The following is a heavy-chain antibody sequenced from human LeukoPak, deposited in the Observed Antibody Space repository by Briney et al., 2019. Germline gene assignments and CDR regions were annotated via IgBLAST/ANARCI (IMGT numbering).Heavy chain of an antibody. CDR2: IYYSGST. CDR3: ARTTEGGYTYGYFYYYYMDV. J-gene: IGHJ6*03. Sequence: PSETLSLTCTVSGGSISSYYWSWLRQPPGKGLEWIGYIYYSGSTNYNPSLKSRVTISVDTSKNQFSLKLTSVTAADTAVYYCARTTEGGYTYGYFYYYYMDVWGKGTTVTSSS. V-gene: IGHV4-59*01. D-gene: IGHD5-18*01. CDR1: GGSISSYY.